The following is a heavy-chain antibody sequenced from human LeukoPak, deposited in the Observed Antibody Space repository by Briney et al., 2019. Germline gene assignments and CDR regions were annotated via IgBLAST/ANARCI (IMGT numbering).Heavy chain of an antibody. CDR2: TNTVGSVT. V-gene: IGHV3-74*01. Sequence: PGGSLRLSCAASGFTFSGYWMHWVRQAPGKGLVWVSRTNTVGSVTSYADSVKGRFTISRDNVKNTLYLQMNSLRPEDTAVYYCARDGSAFDIWGQGTMVTVSS. CDR3: ARDGSAFDI. CDR1: GFTFSGYW. J-gene: IGHJ3*02. D-gene: IGHD1-26*01.